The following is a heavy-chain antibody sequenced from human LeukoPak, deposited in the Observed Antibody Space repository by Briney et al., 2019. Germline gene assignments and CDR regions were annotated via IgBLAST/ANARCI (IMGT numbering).Heavy chain of an antibody. J-gene: IGHJ4*02. V-gene: IGHV3-23*01. CDR1: GFTFSIYA. Sequence: PGGSLRLSCAASGFTFSIYAMSWVRQAPGKGLEWVAAISGSGNGGNTYYADSVKGRFTISRDNSKNTLYLQMNSLRAEDTAVYYCARGLGIWELQYYFDYWGQGTLVTVSS. D-gene: IGHD1-26*01. CDR2: ISGSGNGGNT. CDR3: ARGLGIWELQYYFDY.